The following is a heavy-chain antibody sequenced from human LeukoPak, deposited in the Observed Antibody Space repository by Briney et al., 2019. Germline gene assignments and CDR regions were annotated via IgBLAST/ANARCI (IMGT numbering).Heavy chain of an antibody. CDR1: GFTFSDHY. D-gene: IGHD3-22*01. J-gene: IGHJ4*02. CDR2: SRNKANSYTT. V-gene: IGHV3-72*01. CDR3: ARDGYDSSGYVYHDY. Sequence: GGSLRLSCAVSGFTFSDHYMDWVRQAPGKGLEWVGRSRNKANSYTTEYAASVKGRFTISRDNSKNSLYLQMNSLKNEDTAVYYCARDGYDSSGYVYHDYWGQGTLVTVSS.